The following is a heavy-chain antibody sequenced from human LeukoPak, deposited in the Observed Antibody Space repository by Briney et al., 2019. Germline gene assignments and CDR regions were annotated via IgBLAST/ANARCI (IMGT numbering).Heavy chain of an antibody. CDR1: GFTFSSYS. CDR2: ISSRSSYI. Sequence: GGSLRLSCAASGFTFSSYSMNWVRQAPGKGLEWVSSISSRSSYIYYADSVKGRFTISRDNAKNSLYLQMNSLRAEDTAVYYCARDPPRGAAAAGTGDFDYWGQGTLVTVSS. V-gene: IGHV3-21*01. J-gene: IGHJ4*02. CDR3: ARDPPRGAAAAGTGDFDY. D-gene: IGHD6-13*01.